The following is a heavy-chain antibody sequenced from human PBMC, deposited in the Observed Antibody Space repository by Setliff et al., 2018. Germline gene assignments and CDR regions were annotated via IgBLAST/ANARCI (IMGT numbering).Heavy chain of an antibody. CDR1: GGSISSSSYY. CDR3: ARGASSPFATGL. D-gene: IGHD6-13*01. Sequence: PSETLSLTCTVSGGSISSSSYYWGWIRQPPGKGLEWIGSIYYSGSTYYNPSLKSRVTISVDTSKKQFSLKLSSVTSADTAVYYCARGASSPFATGLWGQGTLVTVS. J-gene: IGHJ4*02. V-gene: IGHV4-39*07. CDR2: IYYSGST.